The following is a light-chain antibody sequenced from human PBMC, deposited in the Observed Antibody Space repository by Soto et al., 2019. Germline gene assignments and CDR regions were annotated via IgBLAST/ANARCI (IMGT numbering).Light chain of an antibody. CDR2: DAS. J-gene: IGKJ4*01. Sequence: EIVLAQSPGTLSLSPGERAALCCRASQSVSSNLAWYQQKPGQAPRLLISDASTRATGIPARFSGSGSGTDFTLTISSLEPEDFAVYYCQHRSNWPLTFGGGTKVDIK. CDR3: QHRSNWPLT. CDR1: QSVSSN. V-gene: IGKV3-11*01.